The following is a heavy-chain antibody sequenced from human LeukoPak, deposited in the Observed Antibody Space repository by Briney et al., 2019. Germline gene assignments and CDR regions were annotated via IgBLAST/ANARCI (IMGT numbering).Heavy chain of an antibody. D-gene: IGHD1-26*01. Sequence: PGGSLRLSCAASGFTFSSYGMSWVRQAPGKGREWVSGINWNGGSTGYADSVKGRFTISRDNAKNSLYLQMNSLRAEDTALYYCARGGRGSYYYPHYMDVWGKGTTVTVSS. CDR1: GFTFSSYG. CDR3: ARGGRGSYYYPHYMDV. V-gene: IGHV3-20*04. J-gene: IGHJ6*03. CDR2: INWNGGST.